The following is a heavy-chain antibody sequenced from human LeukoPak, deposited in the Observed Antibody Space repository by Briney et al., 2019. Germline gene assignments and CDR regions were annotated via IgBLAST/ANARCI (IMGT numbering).Heavy chain of an antibody. V-gene: IGHV3-74*01. D-gene: IGHD1-26*01. CDR3: ARESIVGATDDY. Sequence: GGSLRLSCAASGFTFSSYEMNWVRQAPGKGLVWVSRINSDGSSTSYADSVKGRFTISRDNAKNTLYLQMNSLRAEDTAVYYCARESIVGATDDYWGQGTLVTVSS. CDR2: INSDGSST. J-gene: IGHJ4*02. CDR1: GFTFSSYE.